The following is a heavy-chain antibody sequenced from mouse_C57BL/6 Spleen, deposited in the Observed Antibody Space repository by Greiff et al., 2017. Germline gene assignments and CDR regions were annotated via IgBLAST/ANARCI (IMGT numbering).Heavy chain of an antibody. J-gene: IGHJ2*01. V-gene: IGHV1-39*01. Sequence: EVKLMESGPELVKPGASVKISCKASGYSFTDYNMNWVKQSHGKSLEWIGVINPNYGTTSYNQKFKGKATLTVDQSSSTAYMQLSRLTSEDSAVYYCARSEGHYFDYWGQGTTLTVSS. D-gene: IGHD3-3*01. CDR1: GYSFTDYN. CDR2: INPNYGTT. CDR3: ARSEGHYFDY.